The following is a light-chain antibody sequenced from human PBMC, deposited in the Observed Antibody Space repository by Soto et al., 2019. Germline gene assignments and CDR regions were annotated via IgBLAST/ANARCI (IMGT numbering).Light chain of an antibody. V-gene: IGKV3-15*01. Sequence: EIVLTQSPATLSLSPGERATLSCRTSQSVSNYLAWYQQKPGQAPRLLIYDASNRATGIPARFSGSGSGTEFTLTISSLQSEDFAVFYCQQYNQWPITFGQGTRLEIK. CDR1: QSVSNY. CDR3: QQYNQWPIT. CDR2: DAS. J-gene: IGKJ5*01.